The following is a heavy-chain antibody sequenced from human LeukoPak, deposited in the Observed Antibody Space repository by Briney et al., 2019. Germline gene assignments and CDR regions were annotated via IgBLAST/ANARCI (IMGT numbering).Heavy chain of an antibody. V-gene: IGHV4-39*01. Sequence: PSQTLSLTCTVSGGSISSGSYYWGWIRQPPGKGLEWIGSIYYSGSTYYNPSLKSRVTISVDTSKNQFSLKLSSVTAADTAVYYCARQSSYYDILTGLNYYYYGMDVWGQGTTVTVSS. CDR3: ARQSSYYDILTGLNYYYYGMDV. D-gene: IGHD3-9*01. CDR1: GGSISSGSYY. J-gene: IGHJ6*02. CDR2: IYYSGST.